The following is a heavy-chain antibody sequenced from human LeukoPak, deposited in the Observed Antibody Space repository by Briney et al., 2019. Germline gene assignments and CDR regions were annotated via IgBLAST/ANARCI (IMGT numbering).Heavy chain of an antibody. CDR1: GFMLSSYW. CDR3: ARGYYYDSSGYYRTNDAFDI. CDR2: IKEDGSEK. V-gene: IGHV3-7*01. Sequence: GGSLRLSCAASGFMLSSYWMSWVRQAPGKGLEWVADIKEDGSEKSYVDSVKGRFTISRDNAKNSLYLQMNSLRAEDTAVYYCARGYYYDSSGYYRTNDAFDIWGQGTMVTVSS. D-gene: IGHD3-22*01. J-gene: IGHJ3*02.